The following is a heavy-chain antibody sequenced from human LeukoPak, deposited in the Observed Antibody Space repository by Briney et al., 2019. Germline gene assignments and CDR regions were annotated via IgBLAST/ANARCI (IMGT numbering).Heavy chain of an antibody. D-gene: IGHD6-19*01. CDR2: IIPILGIA. J-gene: IGHJ4*02. CDR3: ARAIAVAGTTYFDY. V-gene: IGHV1-69*04. CDR1: GGTFSSYA. Sequence: SVKVSCKASGGTFSSYAISWVRQAPGQGLEWMGRIIPILGIANYAQKFQGRATITADKSTSTAYMELSSLRSEDTAVYYCARAIAVAGTTYFDYWGQGTLVTVSS.